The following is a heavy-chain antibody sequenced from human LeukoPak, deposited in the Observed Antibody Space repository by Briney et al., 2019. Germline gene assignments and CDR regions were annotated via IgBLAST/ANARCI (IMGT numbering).Heavy chain of an antibody. J-gene: IGHJ4*02. CDR3: AGKAVAGPYFDY. V-gene: IGHV4-39*07. D-gene: IGHD6-19*01. CDR2: IFYSGST. Sequence: PSETLSLTCTVSGVSISSSNSYWGWIRQPPGKGLEWIGNIFYSGSTYYNPSLKSRVSISVDTSKNQFSLKLSSVTAADTAVYYCAGKAVAGPYFDYWGQGTLVTVSS. CDR1: GVSISSSNSY.